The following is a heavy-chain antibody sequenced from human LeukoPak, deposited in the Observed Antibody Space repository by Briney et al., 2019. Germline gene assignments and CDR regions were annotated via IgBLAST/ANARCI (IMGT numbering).Heavy chain of an antibody. V-gene: IGHV4-59*12. CDR2: FYYSGST. CDR3: ARGSFWTGGFYFDY. Sequence: SETLSLTCTVSGGSISNYYWSWIRQPPGKRLEWIGYFYYSGSTNYNPSLKSRITISGDTSKNQFSLKLTSVTAADTAVYYCARGSFWTGGFYFDYWGQGTLVTVSS. J-gene: IGHJ4*02. D-gene: IGHD3/OR15-3a*01. CDR1: GGSISNYY.